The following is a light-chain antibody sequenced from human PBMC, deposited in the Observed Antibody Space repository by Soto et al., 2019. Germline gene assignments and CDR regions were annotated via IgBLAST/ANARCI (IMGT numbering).Light chain of an antibody. J-gene: IGLJ1*01. CDR2: EVT. Sequence: QSALTQPASVSGSPGQSITISCTGTSSDVGGYPYVSWYQQRPGKAPKLMIYEVTNRPSGVSDRFSGSKSGDTASLTISGLQAEDEADYYCSSYTTSRNLVFGTGTKLTVL. V-gene: IGLV2-14*01. CDR3: SSYTTSRNLV. CDR1: SSDVGGYPY.